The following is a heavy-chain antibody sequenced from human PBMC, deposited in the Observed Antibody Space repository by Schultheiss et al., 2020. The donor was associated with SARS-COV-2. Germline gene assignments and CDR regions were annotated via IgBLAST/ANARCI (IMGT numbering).Heavy chain of an antibody. D-gene: IGHD3-10*01. V-gene: IGHV3-30*18. Sequence: GESLKISCAASEFTFSNFVMHWVRQAPGKGLEWVAVIYYDGNIKYYADSVKDRFTISRDNSKNTLYLQMSSLRAEDTAVYYCVKLTRGNETYWGQGTLVTVSS. J-gene: IGHJ4*02. CDR3: VKLTRGNETY. CDR2: IYYDGNIK. CDR1: EFTFSNFV.